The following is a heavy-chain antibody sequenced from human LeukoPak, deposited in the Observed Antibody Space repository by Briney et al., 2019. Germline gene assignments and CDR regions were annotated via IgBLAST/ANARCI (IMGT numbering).Heavy chain of an antibody. D-gene: IGHD3-3*01. CDR2: IIPIFGTA. Sequence: SVKVSCKASGGTFSSYAISWVRQAPGQGLGWMGGIIPIFGTANYAQKFQGRVTITADESTSTAYMELSSLRSEDTAVYYCAREELRFLEWLSAFDYWGQGTLVTVSS. V-gene: IGHV1-69*13. CDR1: GGTFSSYA. J-gene: IGHJ4*02. CDR3: AREELRFLEWLSAFDY.